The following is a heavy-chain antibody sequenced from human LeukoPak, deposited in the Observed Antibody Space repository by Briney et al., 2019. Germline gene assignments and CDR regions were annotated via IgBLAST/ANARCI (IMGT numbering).Heavy chain of an antibody. CDR1: GGSFTSDY. V-gene: IGHV4-34*01. CDR2: VHHSGMT. CDR3: ARLPDYPYYFDY. J-gene: IGHJ4*02. D-gene: IGHD4-11*01. Sequence: PSETLSLTCTVYGGSFTSDYWTWIRQPPGKGLEWIGEVHHSGMTNYKPSLRSRVTISLDTSKNQFSLNLASVTAADTAVYYCARLPDYPYYFDYWGQGTLVTVSS.